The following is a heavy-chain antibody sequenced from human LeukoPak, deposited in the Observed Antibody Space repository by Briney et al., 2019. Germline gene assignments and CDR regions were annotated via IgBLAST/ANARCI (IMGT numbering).Heavy chain of an antibody. J-gene: IGHJ5*02. CDR2: IIPIFGTA. CDR3: ARDRRGSGLTMEWFDP. CDR1: GGTFSSYA. D-gene: IGHD3-10*01. Sequence: SVKVSCKASGGTFSSYAISWVRQAPGQGLEWMGGIIPIFGTANYAQKFQGRVTITTDESTSTAYMELSSLRSEDTAVYYCARDRRGSGLTMEWFDPWGQGTLVTVSS. V-gene: IGHV1-69*05.